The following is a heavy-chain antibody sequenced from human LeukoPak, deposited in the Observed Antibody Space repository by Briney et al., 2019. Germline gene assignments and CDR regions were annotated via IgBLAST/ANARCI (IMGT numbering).Heavy chain of an antibody. CDR3: AKVRVDILVVVAAPFDY. Sequence: GGTLRLSCAVSGFTFSNYGMTWVRQAPGKGLEWVSAISGSGGSTYYADSVKGRFTISRDNSKNTLYLQMNSLRAEDTAVYYCAKVRVDILVVVAAPFDYWGQGTLVTVSS. J-gene: IGHJ4*02. D-gene: IGHD2-15*01. CDR1: GFTFSNYG. CDR2: ISGSGGST. V-gene: IGHV3-23*01.